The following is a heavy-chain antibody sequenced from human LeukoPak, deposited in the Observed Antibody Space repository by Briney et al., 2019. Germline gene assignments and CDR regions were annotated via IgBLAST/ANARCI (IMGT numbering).Heavy chain of an antibody. CDR3: AREDTTGLSYYGMDV. CDR2: ISYDGSNK. D-gene: IGHD4-17*01. V-gene: IGHV3-30-3*01. Sequence: GGSLRLSCAAPGFTFSSYAMHWVRQAPGKGLEWVAVISYDGSNKYYADSVKGRFTISRDNSKNTLYLQMNSLRAEDTAVYYCAREDTTGLSYYGMDVWGQGTTVTVSS. J-gene: IGHJ6*02. CDR1: GFTFSSYA.